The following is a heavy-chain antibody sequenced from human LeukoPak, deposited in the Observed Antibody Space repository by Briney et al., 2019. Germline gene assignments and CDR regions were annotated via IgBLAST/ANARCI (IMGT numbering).Heavy chain of an antibody. J-gene: IGHJ4*02. CDR1: GFTFSSFA. Sequence: PGGSLRLSCTVSGFTFSSFAMSWVRQAPGKGLEWVSTITGGSGAKYYADSVKGRFTISRDNSKDTLYLQMHGLRAEDTAVYFCAKDTPLTTYTSGWSSNSFDYWGQGTLVAVSS. CDR3: AKDTPLTTYTSGWSSNSFDY. V-gene: IGHV3-23*01. CDR2: ITGGSGAK. D-gene: IGHD6-19*01.